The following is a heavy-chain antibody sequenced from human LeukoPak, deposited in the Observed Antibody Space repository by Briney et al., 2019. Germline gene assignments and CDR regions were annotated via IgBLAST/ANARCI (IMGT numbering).Heavy chain of an antibody. CDR2: ILPVLGIA. Sequence: ASVTVSCKASGGTFSSDAISWVRQAPGQGLECMGTILPVLGIATYAQKSQGRVTITADKSTSTAYMELSSLRSEDTAVYYCARDGHGGNSYHWGQGTLVTVSS. D-gene: IGHD4-23*01. CDR1: GGTFSSDA. J-gene: IGHJ5*02. CDR3: ARDGHGGNSYH. V-gene: IGHV1-69*04.